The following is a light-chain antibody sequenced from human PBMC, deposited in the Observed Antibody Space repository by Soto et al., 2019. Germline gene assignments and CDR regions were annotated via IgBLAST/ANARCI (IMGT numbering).Light chain of an antibody. J-gene: IGKJ1*01. CDR2: DAS. V-gene: IGKV3-11*01. Sequence: EIVLTQSPATLSLSPGERATLSCRASQSVSSYLAWYQQKPGPVPRLVIYDASNRATGIPGRFSGSGSGTDFTLTISRLEPEEFGVYYCQQRSSWPRTFGQGTKVEIK. CDR3: QQRSSWPRT. CDR1: QSVSSY.